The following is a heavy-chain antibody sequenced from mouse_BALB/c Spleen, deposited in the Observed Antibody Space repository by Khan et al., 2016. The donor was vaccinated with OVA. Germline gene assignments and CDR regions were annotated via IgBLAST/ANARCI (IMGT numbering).Heavy chain of an antibody. Sequence: QVQLKQSGAELVRPGVSVKISCKGSGYTFTDYAMHWVKQSHAKSLEWIGVISTYYGDADYNQKFKGKATMTVDTSSSTDYMEIARLTSEDYATYYCARGSGNSRFAYWGQGTLVTVSA. J-gene: IGHJ3*01. D-gene: IGHD1-3*01. CDR2: ISTYYGDA. CDR3: ARGSGNSRFAY. CDR1: GYTFTDYA. V-gene: IGHV1S137*01.